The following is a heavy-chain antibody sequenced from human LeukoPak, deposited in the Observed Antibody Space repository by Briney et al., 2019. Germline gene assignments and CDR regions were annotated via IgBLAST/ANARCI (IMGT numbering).Heavy chain of an antibody. CDR2: IYYSGST. D-gene: IGHD6-19*01. CDR1: GGSISSYY. Sequence: SETLSLTCTVSGGSISSYYWSWIRQPPGKGLEWIGYIYYSGSTNYNPSFKSRVTISVDTSKNQFSLKLSSVTAADTAVYYCARIHGGGWYYFDYWGQGTLVTVSS. V-gene: IGHV4-59*01. CDR3: ARIHGGGWYYFDY. J-gene: IGHJ4*02.